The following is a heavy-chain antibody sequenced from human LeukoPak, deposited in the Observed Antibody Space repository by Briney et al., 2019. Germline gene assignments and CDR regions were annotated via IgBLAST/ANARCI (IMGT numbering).Heavy chain of an antibody. CDR3: ARDLLHRGYAFDI. V-gene: IGHV4-61*02. CDR1: GYSISSGYY. Sequence: SETLSLTCTVSGYSISSGYYWGWIRQPAGKGLEWIGRIYTSGSTNYNPSLKSRVTMSVDTSKNQFSLKLSSVTAADTAVYYCARDLLHRGYAFDIWGRGTMVTVSS. J-gene: IGHJ3*02. CDR2: IYTSGST. D-gene: IGHD3-22*01.